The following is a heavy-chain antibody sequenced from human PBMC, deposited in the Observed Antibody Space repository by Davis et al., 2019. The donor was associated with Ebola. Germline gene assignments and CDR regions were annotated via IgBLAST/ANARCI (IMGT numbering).Heavy chain of an antibody. J-gene: IGHJ6*03. CDR3: ANTRGYIVVVPAAGYMDV. CDR1: GFTFSSYA. Sequence: PGGSLRLSCAASGFTFSSYAMSWVRQAPGRGLEWVSAISGSGGSTYYADSVKGRFTISRDNSKNTLYLQMNSLRAEYTAVYYCANTRGYIVVVPAAGYMDVWGKGTTVTVSS. D-gene: IGHD2-2*01. CDR2: ISGSGGST. V-gene: IGHV3-23*01.